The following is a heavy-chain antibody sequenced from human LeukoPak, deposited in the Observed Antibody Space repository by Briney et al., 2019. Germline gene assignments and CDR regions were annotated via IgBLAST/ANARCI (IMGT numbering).Heavy chain of an antibody. CDR3: ARDLEGPGMLGY. D-gene: IGHD3-10*02. CDR2: THSGGST. Sequence: GGSLRLSCAASGFTVSSNYMSWVRQTPGKGLEGVSVTHSGGSTYYADSVKGRFTISRHNSKNTLYLQMNSLRAEDTAVYYCARDLEGPGMLGYWGQGTLVTVSS. J-gene: IGHJ4*02. V-gene: IGHV3-53*04. CDR1: GFTVSSNY.